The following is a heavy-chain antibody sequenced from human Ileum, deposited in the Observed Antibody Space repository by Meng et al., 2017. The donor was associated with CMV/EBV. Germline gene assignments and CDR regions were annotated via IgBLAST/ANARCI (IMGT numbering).Heavy chain of an antibody. D-gene: IGHD2-2*02. CDR2: IAPSGSGT. CDR1: GFSIANFG. V-gene: IGHV3-23*01. J-gene: IGHJ4*02. CDR3: AKDNQGYCGSSSCYTSYFDY. Sequence: GESLKISCAASGFSIANFGVRWVRQAPGEGLEWVATIAPSGSGTYYADSVKGRFTISRDNSKNTLYMQMNSLRAEDTALYYCAKDNQGYCGSSSCYTSYFDYWGQGMLVTVSS.